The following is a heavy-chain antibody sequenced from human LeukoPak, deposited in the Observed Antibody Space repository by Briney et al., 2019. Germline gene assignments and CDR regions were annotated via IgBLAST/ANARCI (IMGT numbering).Heavy chain of an antibody. CDR2: INPNSGGT. D-gene: IGHD3-22*01. Sequence: ASVKVSCKASGYTFTGYYMHWVRQAPGQGLEWMGWINPNSGGTNYAQKFQGRVTMTRDTSTSTVYMELSSLRSEDTAVYYCARWSTYYYDSSGYYQIYYFDYWGQGTLVTVSS. V-gene: IGHV1-2*02. J-gene: IGHJ4*02. CDR1: GYTFTGYY. CDR3: ARWSTYYYDSSGYYQIYYFDY.